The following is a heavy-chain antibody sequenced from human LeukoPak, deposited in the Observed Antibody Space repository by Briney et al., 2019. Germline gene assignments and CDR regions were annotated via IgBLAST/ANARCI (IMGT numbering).Heavy chain of an antibody. D-gene: IGHD2-2*01. Sequence: GGSLRLSCAASGLTFSNYWMSWVRQAPGKGLEWVANIKEDGNEKHYVDSVKGRFTISRDNAKKSLYLQMNSLRAEDTAVYYCARDRSRFYYWGQGTPVTVSS. CDR2: IKEDGNEK. V-gene: IGHV3-7*01. J-gene: IGHJ4*02. CDR1: GLTFSNYW. CDR3: ARDRSRFYY.